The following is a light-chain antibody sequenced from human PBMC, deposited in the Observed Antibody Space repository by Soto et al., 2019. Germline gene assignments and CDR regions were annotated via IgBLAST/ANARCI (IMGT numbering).Light chain of an antibody. CDR3: QQYTNWPIT. CDR1: QTVGRDY. Sequence: IVLTRSPGTLSLSPGERATLSCRASQTVGRDYLAWYQHKPGQAPRLLIYGISNRATGIPDRFSGSGSGTEFTLTISSVQPEDVAIYYCQQYTNWPITFGQGTRLEIK. V-gene: IGKV3-20*01. J-gene: IGKJ5*01. CDR2: GIS.